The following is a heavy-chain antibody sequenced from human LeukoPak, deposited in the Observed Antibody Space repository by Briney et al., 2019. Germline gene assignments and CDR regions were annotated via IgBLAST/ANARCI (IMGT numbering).Heavy chain of an antibody. D-gene: IGHD4-17*01. CDR2: ISYDGSDK. Sequence: PGGSLRLSCAASGFTFSRSAMHWVRHAPGTGLEWVTVISYDGSDKYFADSVKGRFTISRDNSKNTLYLQMNSLRAEDTAVYYCARGFRDYGDYSYYLDYWGQGTLVTVSS. CDR3: ARGFRDYGDYSYYLDY. J-gene: IGHJ4*02. CDR1: GFTFSRSA. V-gene: IGHV3-30-3*01.